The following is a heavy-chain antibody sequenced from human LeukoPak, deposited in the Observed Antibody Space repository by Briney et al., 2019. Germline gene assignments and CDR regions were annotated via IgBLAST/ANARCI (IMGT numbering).Heavy chain of an antibody. CDR1: GGTFSSYA. Sequence: ASVKVSCKASGGTFSSYAISWVRQAPGQGLEWMGGIIPIFGTANHAQKFQGRVTITTDESTSTAYMELSSLRSEDTAVYYCARELELTSGSLRTAFDPWGQGTLVTVSS. V-gene: IGHV1-69*05. CDR3: ARELELTSGSLRTAFDP. D-gene: IGHD1-26*01. CDR2: IIPIFGTA. J-gene: IGHJ5*02.